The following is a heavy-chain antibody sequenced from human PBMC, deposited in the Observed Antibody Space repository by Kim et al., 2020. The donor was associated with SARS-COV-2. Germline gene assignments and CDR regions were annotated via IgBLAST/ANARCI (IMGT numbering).Heavy chain of an antibody. V-gene: IGHV1-24*01. CDR1: GYTLKELS. Sequence: ASVKVSCKVSGYTLKELSMHWVRQAPGKGLDWMGSFDPEDVEPIYAQNFQGRVTMTEDTSTDTAYMELNSLRSEDTAVYYCATDLRGGWFGAPAGTWGQGTTVTVSS. CDR3: ATDLRGGWFGAPAGT. D-gene: IGHD3-10*01. CDR2: FDPEDVEP. J-gene: IGHJ3*01.